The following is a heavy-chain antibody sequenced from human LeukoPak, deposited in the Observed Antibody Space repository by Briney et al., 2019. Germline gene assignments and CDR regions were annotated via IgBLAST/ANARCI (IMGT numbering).Heavy chain of an antibody. J-gene: IGHJ4*02. CDR1: GFTFSSYA. D-gene: IGHD3-3*01. CDR2: ISGSGGST. Sequence: GGSLRLSCAASGFTFSSYAMSWVRQAPGKGLEWVSAISGSGGSTYYADSVKGQFSISRDNSKNTLYLQMNSLRAEDTAVYYCAKPHQNTFGGVTLLDFDYWGQGTLVTVSS. V-gene: IGHV3-23*01. CDR3: AKPHQNTFGGVTLLDFDY.